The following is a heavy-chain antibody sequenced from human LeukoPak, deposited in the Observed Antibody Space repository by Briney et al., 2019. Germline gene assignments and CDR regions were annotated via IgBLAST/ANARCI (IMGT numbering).Heavy chain of an antibody. Sequence: ASVKVSCKVSGYTLTELSMHWVRQAPGEGPDWMGGFDPGDGETIYAQKFQGRVTMTEDTSTDTAYMELSSLRSEDTAVYYCATPGFWSGSADAFDIYSQGRMVTVSS. J-gene: IGHJ3*02. V-gene: IGHV1-24*01. D-gene: IGHD3-3*01. CDR3: ATPGFWSGSADAFDI. CDR2: FDPGDGET. CDR1: GYTLTELS.